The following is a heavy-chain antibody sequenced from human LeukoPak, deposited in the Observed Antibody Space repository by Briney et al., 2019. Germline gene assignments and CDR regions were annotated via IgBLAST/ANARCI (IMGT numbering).Heavy chain of an antibody. CDR1: GLTVSRNY. V-gene: IGHV3-53*05. CDR2: IYDDGRT. J-gene: IGHJ4*02. D-gene: IGHD4-17*01. CDR3: AKDQSDYADYYFDY. Sequence: PGGSLRLSCAASGLTVSRNYMTWVRQAPGKGLEWVSVIYDDGRTFYAGSVKGRFTISRDDPKNTLYLQMNSLRAEDTAVYYCAKDQSDYADYYFDYWGQGTLVTVSS.